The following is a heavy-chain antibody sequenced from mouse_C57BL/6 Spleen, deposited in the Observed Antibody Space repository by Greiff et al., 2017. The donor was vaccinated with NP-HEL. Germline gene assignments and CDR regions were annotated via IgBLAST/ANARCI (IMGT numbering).Heavy chain of an antibody. CDR2: IDPETGGT. D-gene: IGHD2-12*01. J-gene: IGHJ3*01. CDR1: GYTFTDYE. CDR3: TRDRYYTWFAY. Sequence: QVQLQQSGAELVRPGASVTLSCKASGYTFTDYEMHWVKQTPVHGLEWIGAIDPETGGTAYNQKFKGKAILTADKSSSTAYMELRSLTSEDSAVYYCTRDRYYTWFAYWGQGTLVTVSA. V-gene: IGHV1-15*01.